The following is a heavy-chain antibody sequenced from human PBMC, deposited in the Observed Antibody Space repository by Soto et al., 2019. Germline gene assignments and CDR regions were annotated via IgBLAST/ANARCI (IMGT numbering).Heavy chain of an antibody. Sequence: GGSLRLSCAASGFTFSSYAMHWVRQAPGKGLEWVAVISYDGSNKYYADSVKGRFTISRDNSKNTLYLQMNSLRAEDTAVYYCARGGVPALRYYGLAVWGQGTTVTVSS. CDR2: ISYDGSNK. V-gene: IGHV3-30-3*01. D-gene: IGHD2-2*01. CDR3: ARGGVPALRYYGLAV. CDR1: GFTFSSYA. J-gene: IGHJ6*02.